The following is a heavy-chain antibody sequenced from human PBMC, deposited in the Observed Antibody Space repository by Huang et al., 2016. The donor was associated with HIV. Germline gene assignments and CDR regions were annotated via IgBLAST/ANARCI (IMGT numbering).Heavy chain of an antibody. D-gene: IGHD1-20*01. Sequence: QVQLQESGPGLVRPSETLSLTCTVSGDSISSHYWSWIRQPPGKGLEWIGTIYDSGSTNVNPSLKSRVTTSVDTSNNQFSLKLDSVTAADTAIYYCAIFGITRLDYWGQGTLVTVSS. CDR2: IYDSGST. CDR1: GDSISSHY. V-gene: IGHV4-59*11. CDR3: AIFGITRLDY. J-gene: IGHJ4*02.